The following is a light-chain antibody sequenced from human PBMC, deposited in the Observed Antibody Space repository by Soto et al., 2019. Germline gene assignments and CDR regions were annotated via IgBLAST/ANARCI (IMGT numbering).Light chain of an antibody. CDR2: DSS. V-gene: IGKV1-9*01. CDR1: YDISSS. CDR3: QQLNHYPYT. Sequence: DIQLTQSPSFLSASVEDRVTISCRASYDISSSLAWYQQEPGKPPKLLIYDSSTLQTGVPSRFTGSGSGRKFTLTISGLQFGDFATYFCQQLNHYPYTFGRGTKVEIX. J-gene: IGKJ2*01.